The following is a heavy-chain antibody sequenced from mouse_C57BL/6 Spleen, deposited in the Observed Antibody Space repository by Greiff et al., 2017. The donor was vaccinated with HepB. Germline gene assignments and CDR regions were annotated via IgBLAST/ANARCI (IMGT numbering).Heavy chain of an antibody. J-gene: IGHJ1*03. D-gene: IGHD2-1*01. Sequence: VQLKQSGPELVKPGASVKIPCKASGYTFTDYNMDWVKQSHGKSLEWIGDINPNNGGTIYNQKFKGKATLTVDKSSSTAYMELRSLTSEDTAVYYCARSLYGNWYFDVWGTGTTVTVSS. V-gene: IGHV1-18*01. CDR2: INPNNGGT. CDR3: ARSLYGNWYFDV. CDR1: GYTFTDYN.